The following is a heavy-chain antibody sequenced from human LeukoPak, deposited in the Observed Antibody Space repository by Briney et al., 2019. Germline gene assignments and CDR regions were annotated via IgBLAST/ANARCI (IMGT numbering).Heavy chain of an antibody. CDR2: IKQDGSEK. D-gene: IGHD6-19*01. CDR1: GFTFSSYS. Sequence: GGSLRLSCAASGFTFSSYSMNWVRQAPGKGLEWVANIKQDGSEKYYVDSVKGRFTISRDNAKNSLYLQMNSLRAEDTAVYYCAREAGIAVAPGYWGQGTLVTVSS. CDR3: AREAGIAVAPGY. V-gene: IGHV3-7*01. J-gene: IGHJ4*02.